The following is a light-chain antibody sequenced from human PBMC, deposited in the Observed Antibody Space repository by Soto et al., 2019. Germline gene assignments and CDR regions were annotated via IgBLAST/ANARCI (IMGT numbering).Light chain of an antibody. Sequence: DIQMTHSPSSLSASVGDRVTITCRASQSISSYLNWYQQKPGKAPKLLIYAASSLQSGVPSRFSGSGSGTDFTLTISSLQPEDFATYYCQQRHMWPITFGQGTRLEIK. CDR1: QSISSY. CDR2: AAS. V-gene: IGKV1-39*01. CDR3: QQRHMWPIT. J-gene: IGKJ5*01.